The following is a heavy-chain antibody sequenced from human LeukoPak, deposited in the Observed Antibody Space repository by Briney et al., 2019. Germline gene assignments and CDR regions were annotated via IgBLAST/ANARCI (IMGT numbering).Heavy chain of an antibody. CDR3: ARGTLAYCGGDCYRQDAFDY. CDR1: GGTFSSYA. Sequence: GASVKVSCKASGGTFSSYAISWVRRAPGQGLEWMGGIIPIFGTANYAQKFQGRVTITADESTSTAYMELSSLRSEDTAVYYCARGTLAYCGGDCYRQDAFDYWGQGTLVTVSS. J-gene: IGHJ4*02. D-gene: IGHD2-21*02. V-gene: IGHV1-69*13. CDR2: IIPIFGTA.